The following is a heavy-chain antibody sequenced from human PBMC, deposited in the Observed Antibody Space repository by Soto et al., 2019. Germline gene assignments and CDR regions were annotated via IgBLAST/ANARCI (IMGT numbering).Heavy chain of an antibody. Sequence: GGSLRLSCAASGFTFDTYWMNWVRQAPGKGPERLSGINSDGTISSYADSVKGRFTISRDNARNTLPLQMNSLRADDTAVYYCARLSGDHSAFFSYGMDAWGQGTTVTVSS. CDR1: GFTFDTYW. D-gene: IGHD2-21*01. V-gene: IGHV3-74*01. CDR2: INSDGTIS. CDR3: ARLSGDHSAFFSYGMDA. J-gene: IGHJ6*02.